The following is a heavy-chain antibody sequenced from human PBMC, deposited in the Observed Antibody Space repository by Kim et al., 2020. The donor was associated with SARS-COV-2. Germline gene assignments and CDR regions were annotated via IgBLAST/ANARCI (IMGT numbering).Heavy chain of an antibody. Sequence: SETLSLTCSVSHGSVSGYYWSWMRQPPGKGLEWIGYVYFGGTTMYNPSLRGRVSLSLHTSRNQVFLDLSSVTAADTAVYYCARHFGDSPTYYNWDSWG. V-gene: IGHV4-59*08. CDR1: HGSVSGYY. J-gene: IGHJ5*01. CDR2: VYFGGTT. D-gene: IGHD1-20*01. CDR3: ARHFGDSPTYYNWDS.